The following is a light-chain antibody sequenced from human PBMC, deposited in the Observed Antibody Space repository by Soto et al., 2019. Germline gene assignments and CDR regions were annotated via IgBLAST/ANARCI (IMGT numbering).Light chain of an antibody. Sequence: QSALTQPPSVSAAPGQKVTISCSGSSSNIGNNYVSWYQQFPGTAPKLLIYENNKRPSGIPDRFSASKSGTSATLGITGLQTGDEADYYCGAWDSSLSAGVFGGGTKLTVL. CDR2: ENN. V-gene: IGLV1-51*02. CDR1: SSNIGNNY. J-gene: IGLJ2*01. CDR3: GAWDSSLSAGV.